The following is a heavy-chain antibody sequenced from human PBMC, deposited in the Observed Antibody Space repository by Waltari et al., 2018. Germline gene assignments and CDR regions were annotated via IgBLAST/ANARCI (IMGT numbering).Heavy chain of an antibody. J-gene: IGHJ6*02. Sequence: QVQLVQSGAEVKKPGASVKVSCKASGYTFTSYDITWVRQATGQGLEWMGWRKPNSGNTGYAQKCQVRVTMTRNNSRSTAYMELSSRRSEDTAGYYWARWDGYYDFGSALPYYYGMDVWGQGTTVTVSS. V-gene: IGHV1-8*01. CDR3: ARWDGYYDFGSALPYYYGMDV. CDR2: RKPNSGNT. D-gene: IGHD3-3*01. CDR1: GYTFTSYD.